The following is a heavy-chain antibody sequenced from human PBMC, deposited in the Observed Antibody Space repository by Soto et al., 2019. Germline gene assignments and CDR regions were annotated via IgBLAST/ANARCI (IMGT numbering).Heavy chain of an antibody. CDR1: GYTFTSYY. Sequence: ASVKVSCKASGYTFTSYYMHWVRQAPGQGLEWMGIINPSGGSTSYAQKFQGRVTMTRDTSTSAVYMELSSLRSEDTAVYYCARARIVVVAATPIHYYGMDVWGQGTTVTVSS. CDR2: INPSGGST. CDR3: ARARIVVVAATPIHYYGMDV. V-gene: IGHV1-46*01. D-gene: IGHD2-15*01. J-gene: IGHJ6*02.